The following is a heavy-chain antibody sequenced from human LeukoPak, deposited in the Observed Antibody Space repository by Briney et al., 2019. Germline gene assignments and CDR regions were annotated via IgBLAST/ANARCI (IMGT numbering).Heavy chain of an antibody. CDR3: AKESGYSSSWFDY. V-gene: IGHV3-43D*03. CDR2: ISWNGGST. J-gene: IGHJ4*02. CDR1: GFTFDDYA. Sequence: GGSLRLSCAASGFTFDDYAMHWVRQAPGKGLEWVSLISWNGGSTYYADSVKGRFTISRDNSKNSLYLQMNSLRAEDTALYYCAKESGYSSSWFDYWGQGTLVTDSS. D-gene: IGHD6-13*01.